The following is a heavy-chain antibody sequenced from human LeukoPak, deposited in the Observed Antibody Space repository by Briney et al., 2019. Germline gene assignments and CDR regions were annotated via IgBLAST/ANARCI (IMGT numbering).Heavy chain of an antibody. CDR3: ARYQTATTTVFGY. D-gene: IGHD1-1*01. V-gene: IGHV4-39*02. CDR2: IYYSGST. CDR1: GGSISSSSYY. Sequence: PSETLSLTCTVSGGSISSSSYYWAWIRQPPGQGLEWIATIYYSGSTYYNPSLKSRVTISVDTSKNHFSLKLSSVTAADTAVYYCARYQTATTTVFGYWGQGTLVTVSS. J-gene: IGHJ4*02.